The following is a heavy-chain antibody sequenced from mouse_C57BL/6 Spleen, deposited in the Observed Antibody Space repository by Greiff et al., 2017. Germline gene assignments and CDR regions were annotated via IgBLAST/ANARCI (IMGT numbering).Heavy chain of an antibody. CDR3: AREPLTGTEGYFDV. Sequence: QVQLQQPGAELVMPGASVTLSCKASGYTFTSYWMYWVKQRPGQGLEWIGEIDPSDSYTNYNQKFKGKSPLTVDKSSSTAYMQLSSLTPEDSAVYYCAREPLTGTEGYFDVWGTGTTVTVSS. J-gene: IGHJ1*03. CDR1: GYTFTSYW. D-gene: IGHD4-1*01. V-gene: IGHV1-69*01. CDR2: IDPSDSYT.